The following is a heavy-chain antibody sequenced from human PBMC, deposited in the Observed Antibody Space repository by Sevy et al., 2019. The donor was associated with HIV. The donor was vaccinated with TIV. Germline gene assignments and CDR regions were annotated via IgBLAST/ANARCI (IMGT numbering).Heavy chain of an antibody. V-gene: IGHV3-11*01. CDR1: GFTFSDFY. D-gene: IGHD3-16*01. Sequence: GGSLRLSCAASGFTFSDFYMSWIRQAPGKGLEWVSYISDSGHIKHYEAPVKGRFLISRDNAHNTVHLRMNSLTAEDTADYYFVRGGGRIHDFDYWGRGTLVTVSS. CDR2: ISDSGHIK. J-gene: IGHJ4*02. CDR3: VRGGGRIHDFDY.